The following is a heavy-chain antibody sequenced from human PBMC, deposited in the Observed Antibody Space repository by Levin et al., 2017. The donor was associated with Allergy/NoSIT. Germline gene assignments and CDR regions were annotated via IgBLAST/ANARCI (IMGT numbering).Heavy chain of an antibody. Sequence: GESLKISCKASGYSFTVNSIGWVRQMPGKGLEWMGIIYPGESATRYSPAFRGQVTISVDNSVNTVYLQWTTLKASDTATYYCASQGDSRGWYLDAFDVWGQGTLVSVSS. CDR1: GYSFTVNS. CDR3: ASQGDSRGWYLDAFDV. J-gene: IGHJ3*01. D-gene: IGHD6-19*01. CDR2: IYPGESAT. V-gene: IGHV5-51*01.